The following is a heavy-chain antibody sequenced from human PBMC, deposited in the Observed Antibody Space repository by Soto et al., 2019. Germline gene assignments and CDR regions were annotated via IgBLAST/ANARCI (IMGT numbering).Heavy chain of an antibody. Sequence: EVQLLESGGALVQPGGSLRLSCAASGFTFSSNAMTWVRQAPGKGLEWVSAISSSGGNTYYPDSVKGRFTISRDNSKNTVYLQMNSLRAEDTAVYYCAKGARPFEYWGQGTLVTVSS. V-gene: IGHV3-23*01. J-gene: IGHJ4*02. CDR3: AKGARPFEY. CDR2: ISSSGGNT. D-gene: IGHD6-6*01. CDR1: GFTFSSNA.